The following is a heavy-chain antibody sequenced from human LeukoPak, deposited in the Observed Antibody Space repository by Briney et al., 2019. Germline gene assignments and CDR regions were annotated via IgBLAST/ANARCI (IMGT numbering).Heavy chain of an antibody. Sequence: GGSLRLSCVASGLTFSNFWMGWVRRAPGKGLGWVANIKEDGSEQYYVDSLKGRFTISRDNAKASLYLQMNSLRAEDTAVYYCARDRPGYYFDYWGQGTLVTVSS. CDR2: IKEDGSEQ. CDR3: ARDRPGYYFDY. D-gene: IGHD6-6*01. V-gene: IGHV3-7*05. CDR1: GLTFSNFW. J-gene: IGHJ4*02.